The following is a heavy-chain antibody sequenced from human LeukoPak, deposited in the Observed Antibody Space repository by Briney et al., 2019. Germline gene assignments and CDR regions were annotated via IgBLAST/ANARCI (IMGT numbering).Heavy chain of an antibody. Sequence: SETLSLTCTVSGGSISSSFYYWGWIRQPPGKGLEWIGSIYYSGSTYYNPSLKSRVTISVDTSKNQFSLKLSSVTAADTAVYYCARLDSGSYEADYWGQGTLVTVSS. J-gene: IGHJ4*02. D-gene: IGHD1-26*01. CDR2: IYYSGST. V-gene: IGHV4-39*01. CDR1: GGSISSSFYY. CDR3: ARLDSGSYEADY.